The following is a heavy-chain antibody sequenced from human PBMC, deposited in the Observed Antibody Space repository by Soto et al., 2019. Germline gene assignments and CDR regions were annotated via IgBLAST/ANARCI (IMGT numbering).Heavy chain of an antibody. J-gene: IGHJ4*02. CDR3: ARVKLGERWLQPFDY. V-gene: IGHV4-59*01. Sequence: SETLSLTCTVSGGSISSYYWSWIRQPPGKGLEWIGYIYDSGSTNYSPSLKSRVTISVDTSKNQFSLKLSSVTAADTAVYYCARVKLGERWLQPFDYWGQGTLVTVSS. CDR1: GGSISSYY. D-gene: IGHD3-10*01. CDR2: IYDSGST.